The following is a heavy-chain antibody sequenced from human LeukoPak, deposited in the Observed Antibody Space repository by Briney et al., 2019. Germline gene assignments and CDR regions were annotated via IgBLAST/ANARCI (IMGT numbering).Heavy chain of an antibody. V-gene: IGHV1-46*01. CDR1: DYTFINYG. D-gene: IGHD3-22*01. J-gene: IGHJ4*02. CDR3: ARDPHYYDSSGALDY. Sequence: ASVKVSCKASDYTFINYGISWVRQAPGQGLEWMGIINPSGGSTSYAQKFQGRVTMTRDTSTSTVYMELSSLRSEDTAVYYCARDPHYYDSSGALDYWGQGTLVTVSS. CDR2: INPSGGST.